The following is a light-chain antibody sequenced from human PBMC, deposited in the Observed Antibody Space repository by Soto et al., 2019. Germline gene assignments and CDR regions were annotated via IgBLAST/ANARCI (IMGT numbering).Light chain of an antibody. V-gene: IGLV2-8*01. J-gene: IGLJ1*01. CDR3: SSYAGSNTHSV. CDR2: EVI. Sequence: QSVLTQPPSASGSPGQSVTISCTGTSSDVGGYNYVSWYQQHPGKAPKLLIYEVIKRPSGVPDRFSASRSGNTASLTVSGLQAEDEADYYCSSYAGSNTHSVFGTGTRVTVL. CDR1: SSDVGGYNY.